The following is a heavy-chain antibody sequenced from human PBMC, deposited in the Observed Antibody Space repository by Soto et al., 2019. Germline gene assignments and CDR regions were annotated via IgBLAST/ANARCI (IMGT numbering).Heavy chain of an antibody. CDR2: IFHSGRT. Sequence: QVQLQESGPGLVKPSQTLSLTCTVSGDSITGGSGYWSWVRQHPGRGLGWLGYIFHSGRTYYSPSLSSRLTLSIDTSNNQLSLNLRSVTAADTAVYYCARGLKWPDSWGQGTLVTVSS. CDR3: ARGLKWPDS. D-gene: IGHD5-12*01. V-gene: IGHV4-31*03. CDR1: GDSITGGSGY. J-gene: IGHJ4*02.